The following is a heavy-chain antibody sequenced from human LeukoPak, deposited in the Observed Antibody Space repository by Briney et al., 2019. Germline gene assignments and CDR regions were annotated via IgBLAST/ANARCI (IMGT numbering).Heavy chain of an antibody. CDR3: AGAPTGTGNFQH. D-gene: IGHD1-1*01. CDR2: IYTSEST. CDR1: GGSISSYY. V-gene: IGHV4-4*07. J-gene: IGHJ1*01. Sequence: SETLSLTCTVSGGSISSYYWSWIRQPAGKGLEWIGRIYTSESTKYNPSLKSRITMSLDTSKNQFSLKLTSVTAVDTAVYFCAGAPTGTGNFQHWGQGTLVTVSS.